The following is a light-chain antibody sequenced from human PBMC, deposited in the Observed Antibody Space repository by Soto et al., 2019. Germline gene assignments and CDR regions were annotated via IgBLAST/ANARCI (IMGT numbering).Light chain of an antibody. CDR2: STN. V-gene: IGLV8-61*01. CDR3: VLYMGGGISV. Sequence: QTVVTQEPSFSVSPGGTVTLTCGLSSGSVSTSYYPSWHQQTPGQAPRTLIYSTNTRSSGVPNRFSGSILGNKAALTITGAQSDDECDYYCVLYMGGGISVFGGGTKLTVL. CDR1: SGSVSTSYY. J-gene: IGLJ3*02.